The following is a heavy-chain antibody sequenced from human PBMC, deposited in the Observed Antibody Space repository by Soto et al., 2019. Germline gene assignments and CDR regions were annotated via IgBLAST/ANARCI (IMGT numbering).Heavy chain of an antibody. CDR3: ARAPLFFGLYAFDV. V-gene: IGHV3-23*01. J-gene: IGHJ3*01. CDR2: ISGFSAGSAST. CDR1: GFTFNSYA. Sequence: EVQLLESGGGLVQPGGSLRLSCAASGFTFNSYAMHWVRQAPGKGLEWVSGISGFSAGSASTYFADSVKGRFIISRDNSNNTLSLQMNNLRAEDTALYYCARAPLFFGLYAFDVWGHGTLVTVSS. D-gene: IGHD3-10*01.